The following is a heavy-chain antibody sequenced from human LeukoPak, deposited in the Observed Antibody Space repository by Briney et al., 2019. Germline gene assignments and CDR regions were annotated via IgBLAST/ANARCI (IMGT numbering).Heavy chain of an antibody. CDR1: GYTFTSYG. Sequence: SVKVSCKASGYTFTSYGISWVRQAPGQGLEWMGGIIPIFGTANYAQKFQGRVTITADESTSTAYMELSSLRSEDTAVYYCARGLGIAAMSYFDYWGQGTLVTVSS. D-gene: IGHD2-2*01. CDR3: ARGLGIAAMSYFDY. V-gene: IGHV1-69*13. CDR2: IIPIFGTA. J-gene: IGHJ4*02.